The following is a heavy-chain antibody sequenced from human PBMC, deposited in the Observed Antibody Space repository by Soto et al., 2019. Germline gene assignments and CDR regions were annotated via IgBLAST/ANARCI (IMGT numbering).Heavy chain of an antibody. Sequence: QVQLVESGGGVVQPGRSLRLSCAASGFTFSRHGMHWVRQAPGKGLEWVAVIWYNGINKYYADSVKGRFTISRDISKNTLYLQMDSLGVEDTAVYYCAREGENSGYYDFEYWGPGTLVTVSS. V-gene: IGHV3-33*01. D-gene: IGHD3-22*01. CDR1: GFTFSRHG. CDR2: IWYNGINK. J-gene: IGHJ4*02. CDR3: AREGENSGYYDFEY.